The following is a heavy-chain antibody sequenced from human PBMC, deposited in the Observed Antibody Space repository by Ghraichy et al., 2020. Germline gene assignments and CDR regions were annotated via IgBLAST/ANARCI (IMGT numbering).Heavy chain of an antibody. CDR3: AKEGEGSGWFLGR. D-gene: IGHD6-19*01. J-gene: IGHJ4*02. Sequence: GGSLRLSCAASGFTFSNYAMSWVRQAPGKGLEWVSIISGSGGSTYYAGSVKGLFNISRDKSKNTVYLQMNSLRAEDTAVYYCAKEGEGSGWFLGRWGQGTLVTVSS. CDR2: ISGSGGST. V-gene: IGHV3-23*01. CDR1: GFTFSNYA.